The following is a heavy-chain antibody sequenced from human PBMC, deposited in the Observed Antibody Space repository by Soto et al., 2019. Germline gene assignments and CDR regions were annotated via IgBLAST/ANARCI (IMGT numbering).Heavy chain of an antibody. Sequence: GGSLRLSCAASGFTFSIYAMSWVRHAPGKGLEWVSIITSDGRTYYADSVKGRFTISRDNSKNTVYLQMNSLRAEDTAVYYCAKDYSTVTTDPLSVVLFDPWGQGTLVTVSS. CDR1: GFTFSIYA. CDR2: ITSDGRT. CDR3: AKDYSTVTTDPLSVVLFDP. D-gene: IGHD4-17*01. J-gene: IGHJ5*02. V-gene: IGHV3-23*01.